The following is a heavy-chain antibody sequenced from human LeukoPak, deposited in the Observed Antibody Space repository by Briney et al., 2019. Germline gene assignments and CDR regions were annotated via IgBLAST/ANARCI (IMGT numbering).Heavy chain of an antibody. J-gene: IGHJ4*02. CDR3: AREPRGGGYSFDY. Sequence: SETLSLTCTVSGDSISSGGYYWSWIRQHPGKGLEWIGYIYYSGSTFYNPSLKSRVTISVDTSKNQFSLRLSSVTAADMAVYYCAREPRGGGYSFDYWGQGTLVTVSS. V-gene: IGHV4-31*03. CDR1: GDSISSGGYY. D-gene: IGHD5-12*01. CDR2: IYYSGST.